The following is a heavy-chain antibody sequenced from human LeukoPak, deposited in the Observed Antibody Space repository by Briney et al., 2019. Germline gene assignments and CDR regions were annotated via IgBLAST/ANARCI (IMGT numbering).Heavy chain of an antibody. CDR2: IYHGGNT. V-gene: IGHV4-4*02. D-gene: IGHD4-17*01. Sequence: GPLSLTCAVSGGSISTSYWWTWVRQPPGKGLEWIGEIYHGGNTNYNPSLKSRVTISVDKSRNQFSLQLTSVTAADTAVYYCARSSPYGDYGIDYWGQGTQVTVSS. CDR1: GGSISTSYW. J-gene: IGHJ4*02. CDR3: ARSSPYGDYGIDY.